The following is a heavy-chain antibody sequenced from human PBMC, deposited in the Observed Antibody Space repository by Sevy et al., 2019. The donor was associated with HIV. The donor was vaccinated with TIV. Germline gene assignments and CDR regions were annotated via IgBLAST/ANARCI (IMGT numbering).Heavy chain of an antibody. CDR3: AKVGKNFWSGDDAFDI. CDR1: GFTFSSYA. J-gene: IGHJ3*02. D-gene: IGHD3-3*01. V-gene: IGHV3-23*01. CDR2: ISGSGGST. Sequence: GGSLRLSCAASGFTFSSYAMSWVRQAPGKGLEWVSAISGSGGSTYYADSVKGRFTISRDNSKNTLYLQMNSLRAEDTAVYYCAKVGKNFWSGDDAFDIWGHGTMVTVSS.